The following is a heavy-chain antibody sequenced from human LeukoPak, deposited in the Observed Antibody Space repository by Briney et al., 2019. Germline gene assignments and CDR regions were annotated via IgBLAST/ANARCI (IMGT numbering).Heavy chain of an antibody. Sequence: PSETLSLTCTVSGGSISGYFWSWIRQPPGEGLQFIGYIYYTGTASYNPSLNSRVAMSVDMSKNQFSLKVSYVTAADTAVYYCAKFATVTVPNWLDFWGQGILVTVS. CDR3: AKFATVTVPNWLDF. J-gene: IGHJ5*01. CDR2: IYYTGTA. V-gene: IGHV4-59*01. CDR1: GGSISGYF. D-gene: IGHD4-17*01.